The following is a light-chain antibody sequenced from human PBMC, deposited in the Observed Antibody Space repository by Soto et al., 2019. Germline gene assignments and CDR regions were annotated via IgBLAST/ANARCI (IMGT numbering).Light chain of an antibody. V-gene: IGKV3-20*01. CDR3: KQYGGSPET. CDR2: GAS. Sequence: EIVLTQSPGTLSLSPGERATLSCRASQSVSSSYLAWYQQKPGQAPRLLIYGASSRATGIPDRFSGSGSGTDFTLTISRLEPEDFAVYYCKQYGGSPETFGQGTKVDIK. J-gene: IGKJ1*01. CDR1: QSVSSSY.